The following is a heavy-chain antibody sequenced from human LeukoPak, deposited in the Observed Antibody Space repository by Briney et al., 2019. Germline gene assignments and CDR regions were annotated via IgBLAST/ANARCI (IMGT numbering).Heavy chain of an antibody. CDR2: INAGNGNT. D-gene: IGHD6-13*01. CDR1: GYTFTSYG. Sequence: ASVKVSCKASGYTFTSYGISWVRQAPGQRLEWMGWINAGNGNTKYSQEFQGRVTITRDTSASTAYMELSSLRSEDMAVCYCARGERAAAGIQDYYYYMDVWGKGTTVTVSS. V-gene: IGHV1-3*03. CDR3: ARGERAAAGIQDYYYYMDV. J-gene: IGHJ6*03.